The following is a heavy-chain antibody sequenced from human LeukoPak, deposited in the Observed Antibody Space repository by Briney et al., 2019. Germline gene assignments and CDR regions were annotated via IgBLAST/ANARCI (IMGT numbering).Heavy chain of an antibody. Sequence: GGSLRLSCAASGFTFSDYYMSWVRRAPGKGLEWLSYITSKGDTIYYADSVKGRFTISRDNSKNTLYLQMNNLRAGDTAVYYCVRGGVAMPAGGGFQHWGQGTLVTVSS. CDR3: VRGGVAMPAGGGFQH. V-gene: IGHV3-11*04. CDR1: GFTFSDYY. D-gene: IGHD3-10*01. J-gene: IGHJ1*01. CDR2: ITSKGDTI.